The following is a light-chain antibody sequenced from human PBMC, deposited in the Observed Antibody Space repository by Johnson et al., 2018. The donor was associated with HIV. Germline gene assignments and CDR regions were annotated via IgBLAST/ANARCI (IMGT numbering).Light chain of an antibody. CDR1: SSNIGNNY. Sequence: QSVLTQPPSVSAAPGQTVTISCSGSSSNIGNNYVSWYQHLPGTAPKLLIYENNKRPSGIPDRFSGSKFGTSATLCITGLQTGDEADYYCGTWDNSLNTGAVFGPGTKVTVL. V-gene: IGLV1-51*02. CDR3: GTWDNSLNTGAV. CDR2: ENN. J-gene: IGLJ1*01.